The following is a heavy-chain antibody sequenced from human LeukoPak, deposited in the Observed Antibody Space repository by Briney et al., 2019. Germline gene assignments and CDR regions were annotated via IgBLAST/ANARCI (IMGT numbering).Heavy chain of an antibody. CDR1: GFIFSSYW. CDR2: IKQDGNEK. J-gene: IGHJ6*02. CDR3: ARDWGLTPSLYGMDV. Sequence: PGGSLRLSCVASGFIFSSYWMSWVRQAPGKGLEWVANIKQDGNEKYYVDSVKGRFTISRDNAKNSLYLQMNSLRAEDTAVHYCARDWGLTPSLYGMDVWGQGTTVTVSS. V-gene: IGHV3-7*01. D-gene: IGHD3-10*01.